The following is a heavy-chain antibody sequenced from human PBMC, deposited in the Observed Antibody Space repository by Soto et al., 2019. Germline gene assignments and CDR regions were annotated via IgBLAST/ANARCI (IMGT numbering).Heavy chain of an antibody. CDR2: IYHSGST. V-gene: IGHV4-4*02. Sequence: SETLSLTCAVSGGSIISSNWWSWVRHPPGKGLEWIGEIYHSGSTNYNPSLKSRVTISVDKSKNQFSLKLSSVTAADTAVYYCARGADVLRYFYWHVLDAFDIWGQGPMVTVSS. D-gene: IGHD3-9*01. J-gene: IGHJ3*02. CDR1: GGSIISSNW. CDR3: ARGADVLRYFYWHVLDAFDI.